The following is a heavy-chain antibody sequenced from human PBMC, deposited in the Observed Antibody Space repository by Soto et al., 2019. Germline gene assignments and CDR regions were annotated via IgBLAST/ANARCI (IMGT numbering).Heavy chain of an antibody. V-gene: IGHV3-74*01. CDR2: ITSDGESK. CDR3: ARESGDWPLNWFDP. Sequence: PGGSLRLSCAGSGFNFTNHWWHWVRQAPGKGLVWVSGITSDGESKAYAESVKGRSAISRDNAKNTVYLQMNGLTVEATAVYYCARESGDWPLNWFDPWGQGTLVTVSS. J-gene: IGHJ5*02. D-gene: IGHD2-21*02. CDR1: GFNFTNHW.